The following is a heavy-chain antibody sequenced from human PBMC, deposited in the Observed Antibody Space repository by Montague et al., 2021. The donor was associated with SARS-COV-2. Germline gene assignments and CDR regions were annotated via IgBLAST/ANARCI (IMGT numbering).Heavy chain of an antibody. CDR2: IYYSGST. D-gene: IGHD3-3*01. J-gene: IGHJ6*02. CDR3: ARQPTRGITIFGVVTDYGMDV. CDR1: GGSISSSSYY. Sequence: SETLSLTCTVSGGSISSSSYYWGWIRQPPGMGLEWIGYIYYSGSTYYNPSLKSRVTIFVETSKNQFSLKLSSVTAADTAVYYCARQPTRGITIFGVVTDYGMDVWGQGTTVTVSS. V-gene: IGHV4-39*01.